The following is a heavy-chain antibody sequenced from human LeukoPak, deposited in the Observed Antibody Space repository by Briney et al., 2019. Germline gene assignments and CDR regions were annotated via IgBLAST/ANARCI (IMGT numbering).Heavy chain of an antibody. CDR1: GGSFSGYY. J-gene: IGHJ4*02. CDR3: ASLHCSGGSCFEDFDY. Sequence: SETLSLTCAVYGGSFSGYYWSWIRQPPGKGLEWIGEINHSGSTNYNPSLKSRVTISVDTSKNQFSLKLSSVTAADTAVYYCASLHCSGGSCFEDFDYWGQGTLVTVSS. D-gene: IGHD2-15*01. CDR2: INHSGST. V-gene: IGHV4-34*01.